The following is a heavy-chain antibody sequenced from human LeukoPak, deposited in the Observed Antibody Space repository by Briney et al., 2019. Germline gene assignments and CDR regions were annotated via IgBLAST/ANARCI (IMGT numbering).Heavy chain of an antibody. CDR1: GFTFSSYG. D-gene: IGHD3-16*01. Sequence: GGPLRLSCAASGFTFSSYGMHWVRQAPGKGLEWVAVISYDGSNKYYADSVKGRFTISRDNSKNTLYLQMNSLRAEDTAVYYCAKGFREGGALDYWGQGTLVTVSS. J-gene: IGHJ4*02. CDR2: ISYDGSNK. CDR3: AKGFREGGALDY. V-gene: IGHV3-30*18.